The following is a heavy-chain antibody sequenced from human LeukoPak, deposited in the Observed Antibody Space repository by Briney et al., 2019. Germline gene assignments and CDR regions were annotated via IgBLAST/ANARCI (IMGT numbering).Heavy chain of an antibody. V-gene: IGHV3-30-3*01. CDR2: ISYDGSNK. D-gene: IGHD3-10*01. J-gene: IGHJ2*01. CDR1: GFSFSTYA. CDR3: ARGGSGSSYWYFDL. Sequence: PGGSLRLSCAASGFSFSTYATHWVRQAPGKGLEWVAVISYDGSNKYYPDSVKGRFTISRDNSERTVHLQMHSLGVEDTAVYHCARGGSGSSYWYFDLWGRGTLVTVSS.